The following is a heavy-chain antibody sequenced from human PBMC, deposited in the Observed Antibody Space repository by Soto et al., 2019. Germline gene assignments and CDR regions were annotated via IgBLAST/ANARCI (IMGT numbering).Heavy chain of an antibody. V-gene: IGHV3-11*04. CDR1: GFTFSDYY. CDR3: ARDAPPLAYYYDPNWFDP. D-gene: IGHD3-22*01. Sequence: GGPLRLSCAASGFTFSDYYRSGIRQAQGKGLEWVSYISSSGNTRFYADSVKGRFTISRDNAKHSLYLQMNSLRDEDTAVYYCARDAPPLAYYYDPNWFDPWGQGTLLTVSS. CDR2: ISSSGNTR. J-gene: IGHJ5*02.